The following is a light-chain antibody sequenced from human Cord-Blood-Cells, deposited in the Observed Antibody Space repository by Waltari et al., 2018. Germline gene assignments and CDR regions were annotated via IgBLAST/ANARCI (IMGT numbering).Light chain of an antibody. CDR1: QSVSSSY. J-gene: IGKJ2*01. V-gene: IGKV3-20*01. CDR2: GAS. CDR3: QQYGSSYT. Sequence: EIVLTQSPGTLSLSPGERATLSCRASQSVSSSYLAWYQQEPGQAPRLLIYGASSRATGIPDRVSGSGSGTDFTLTISRLGPEDFAVYYCQQYGSSYTFGQGTKLEIK.